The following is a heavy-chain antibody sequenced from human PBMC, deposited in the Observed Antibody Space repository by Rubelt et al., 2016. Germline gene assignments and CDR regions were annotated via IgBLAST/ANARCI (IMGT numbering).Heavy chain of an antibody. V-gene: IGHV4-59*08. CDR2: IYYRGST. J-gene: IGHJ4*02. D-gene: IGHD6-19*01. CDR1: GGSISSYY. Sequence: ITGGSISSYYWSWIRQPPGKGLEWIVYIYYRGSTNYNPSLKSRVTISVDTSKNQFSLTLTSVTAADTAVYYCAGRSVVPGCYFDYWGQGALVTVSS. CDR3: AGRSVVPGCYFDY.